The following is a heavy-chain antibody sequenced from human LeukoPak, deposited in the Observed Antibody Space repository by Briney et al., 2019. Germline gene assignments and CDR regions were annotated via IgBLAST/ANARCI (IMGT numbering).Heavy chain of an antibody. V-gene: IGHV4-59*01. CDR3: ARDLGYSSGWDSWAI. CDR2: IYYSGST. CDR1: GGSISSYY. Sequence: PSETLSLTCTVSGGSISSYYWSWIRQPPGKGLEWIGYIYYSGSTNYNPSLKSRVTISVDTSKNQFSLKLSSVTAADTAVYYCARDLGYSSGWDSWAIWGQGTMVTVSS. D-gene: IGHD6-25*01. J-gene: IGHJ3*02.